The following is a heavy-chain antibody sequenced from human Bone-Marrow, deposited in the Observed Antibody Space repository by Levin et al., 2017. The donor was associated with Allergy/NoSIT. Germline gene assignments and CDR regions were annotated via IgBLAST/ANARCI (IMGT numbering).Heavy chain of an antibody. D-gene: IGHD6-13*01. CDR3: ATMAANWLDP. CDR2: FIPILGFA. V-gene: IGHV1-69*02. J-gene: IGHJ5*02. CDR1: GGTFSSNT. Sequence: SVKVSCKASGGTFSSNTFNWVRQAPGQGLEWMGRFIPILGFANYAQNFQGRVSITADKSTSTVYMELSSLRSEDTAVYYCATMAANWLDPWGQGTQVTVSS.